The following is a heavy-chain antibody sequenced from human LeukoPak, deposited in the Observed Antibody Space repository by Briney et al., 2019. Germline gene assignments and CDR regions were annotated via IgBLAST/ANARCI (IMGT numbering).Heavy chain of an antibody. D-gene: IGHD6-13*01. J-gene: IGHJ6*03. V-gene: IGHV1-18*01. CDR2: ISAYNGNT. CDR1: GYTFTSYG. Sequence: ASVKVSCKASGYTFTSYGISWVRQAPGQGLEWMGWISAYNGNTNYAQKLQGRVTITRNTSISTAYMELSSLRSEDTAVYYCARARPAAGYYYYYYMDVWGKGTTVTVSS. CDR3: ARARPAAGYYYYYYMDV.